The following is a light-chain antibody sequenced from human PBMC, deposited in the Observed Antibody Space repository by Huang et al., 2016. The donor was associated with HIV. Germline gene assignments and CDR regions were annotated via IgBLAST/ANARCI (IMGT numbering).Light chain of an antibody. CDR3: MQTIQPAT. CDR1: QSLLHTDGKTY. CDR2: EGS. V-gene: IGKV2D-29*02. Sequence: DIVMTQTPLSLSVTPGQPASISCKSSQSLLHTDGKTYLYWYLQKPGQSPQLLIYEGSNRFSGGPDRFSGSGSGTDFTLKISRVEAEDVGVYYCMQTIQPATFGQGTKVEIK. J-gene: IGKJ1*01.